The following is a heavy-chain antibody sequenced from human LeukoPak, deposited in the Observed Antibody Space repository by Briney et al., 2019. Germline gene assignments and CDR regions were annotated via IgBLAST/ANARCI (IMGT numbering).Heavy chain of an antibody. CDR3: ARLYSGYDVVDY. CDR2: ISRSSSYI. D-gene: IGHD5-12*01. V-gene: IGHV3-21*01. CDR1: GFTISSYS. J-gene: IGHJ4*02. Sequence: PTVSLTLSCSASGFTISSYSMNCVRQTPPKEPQTVSSISRSSSYIYYTASVKGRFTISRDNAKNSMYLQMNSLRAEDTAVYYCARLYSGYDVVDYWGQGTLVTVSS.